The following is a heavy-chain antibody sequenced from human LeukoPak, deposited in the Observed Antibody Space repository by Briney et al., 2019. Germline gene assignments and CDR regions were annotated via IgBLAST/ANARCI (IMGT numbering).Heavy chain of an antibody. Sequence: ASVPVSCKASGYTFTGYYMHWVRQAPGQGLEWMGWINPNSCGTNYAQKFQGRVTMTRDTSISTAYMELSRLRSDDTAVYYCARDIAAAGSTDNYYYYYYMDVWGKGTTVTVSS. J-gene: IGHJ6*03. CDR2: INPNSCGT. D-gene: IGHD6-13*01. CDR3: ARDIAAAGSTDNYYYYYYMDV. CDR1: GYTFTGYY. V-gene: IGHV1-2*02.